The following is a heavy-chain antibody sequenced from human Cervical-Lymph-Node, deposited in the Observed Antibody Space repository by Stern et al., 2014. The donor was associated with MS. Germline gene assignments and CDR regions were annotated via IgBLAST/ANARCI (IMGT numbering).Heavy chain of an antibody. CDR2: IKEDESEK. J-gene: IGHJ4*02. CDR3: ARDVY. CDR1: GFDFENFW. Sequence: VQLVESGGGLVQQGGSLRLSCAASGFDFENFWMTWVRQAPGKGLELVASIKEDESEKNHVDSVKGRFTISRDNAKKSLYLQMNSLRVEDTAVYYCARDVYWGQGTLVVVSS. V-gene: IGHV3-7*01.